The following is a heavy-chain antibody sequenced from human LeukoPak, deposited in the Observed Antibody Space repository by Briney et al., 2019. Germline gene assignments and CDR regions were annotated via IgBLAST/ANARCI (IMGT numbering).Heavy chain of an antibody. V-gene: IGHV3-33*01. Sequence: GRSLRLSCAASGFTFSNYGMHWVRQAPGKGLEWVAVIWYDGNNKDYADSVKGRFTISRDNSKRTMYLQMSTSRDEDTAVYYCARDLGHSLRSAFDIWGQGTMVTVSS. J-gene: IGHJ3*02. CDR1: GFTFSNYG. CDR3: ARDLGHSLRSAFDI. CDR2: IWYDGNNK. D-gene: IGHD3-10*01.